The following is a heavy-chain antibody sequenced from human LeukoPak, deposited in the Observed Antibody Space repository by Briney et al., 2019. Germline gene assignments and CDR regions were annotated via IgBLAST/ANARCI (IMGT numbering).Heavy chain of an antibody. CDR2: INPNSGGT. V-gene: IGHV1-2*02. J-gene: IGHJ5*02. CDR1: GYTFTGYY. Sequence: GASVTVSCTTSGYTFTGYYIHWVRQAPGQELEWMGWINPNSGGTNYAQRFQGRVTMTRDTSISTAYMELSRLISDDTAVYYCARDRGVTLVRVPMGWIDPWGPGTLVTVSS. CDR3: ARDRGVTLVRVPMGWIDP. D-gene: IGHD3-10*01.